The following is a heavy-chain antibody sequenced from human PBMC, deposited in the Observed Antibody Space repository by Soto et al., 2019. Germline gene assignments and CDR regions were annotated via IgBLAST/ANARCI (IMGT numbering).Heavy chain of an antibody. CDR2: IIPILGIA. D-gene: IGHD1-1*01. CDR1: GGTFSSYT. J-gene: IGHJ4*02. V-gene: IGHV1-69*02. CDR3: ASMRYMKNPTLDY. Sequence: SVKASCKASGGTFSSYTISWVRQAPEQGLEWMGRIIPILGIANYAQKFQGRVTITADKSTSTAYMELSSLRSEDTAVYYCASMRYMKNPTLDYWGKGTLVTVSS.